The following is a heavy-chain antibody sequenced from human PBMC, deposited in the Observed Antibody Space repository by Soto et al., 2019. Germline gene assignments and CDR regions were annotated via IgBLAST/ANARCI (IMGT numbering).Heavy chain of an antibody. D-gene: IGHD1-26*01. J-gene: IGHJ4*02. Sequence: GGSLRLSCAASGLTFSSYAMSWVRQAPGKGLEWVSGISGSGISTYYADSVKGRFTISRDNAKNSLYLQMNSLRAEDTAVYYCAKEGGLSGSYYISSSYYFDYWGQGTLVTVSS. CDR2: ISGSGIST. CDR3: AKEGGLSGSYYISSSYYFDY. V-gene: IGHV3-23*01. CDR1: GLTFSSYA.